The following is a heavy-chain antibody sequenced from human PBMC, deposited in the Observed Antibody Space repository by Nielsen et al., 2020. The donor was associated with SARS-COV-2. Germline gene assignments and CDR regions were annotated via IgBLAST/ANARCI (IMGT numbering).Heavy chain of an antibody. D-gene: IGHD2-15*01. CDR1: GYTFTAYA. J-gene: IGHJ4*02. CDR2: INSDSGNT. CDR3: ARSRGCSATGCFFDY. Sequence: ASVKVSCKASGYTFTAYAIHWVRKDPGQRLEWMGWINSDSGNTNYSQKFRGRVTITRDTSASTAFKELSGLSSEDTAVYYCARSRGCSATGCFFDYWCQGALVTVSS. V-gene: IGHV1-3*04.